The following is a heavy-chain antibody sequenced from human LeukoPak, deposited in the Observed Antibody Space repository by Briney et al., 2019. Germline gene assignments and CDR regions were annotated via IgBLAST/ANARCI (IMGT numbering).Heavy chain of an antibody. V-gene: IGHV4-59*08. CDR3: ARHDYGDYGETCFDY. CDR1: GGSISSYY. CDR2: IYYSGST. Sequence: SETLSLTCTVSGGSISSYYWSWIRQPPGKGLEWIGYIYYSGSTNYNPSLKSRVAISVDTSKNQFSLKLSSVTAADTAVYYCARHDYGDYGETCFDYWGQGTLVTVSS. D-gene: IGHD4-17*01. J-gene: IGHJ4*02.